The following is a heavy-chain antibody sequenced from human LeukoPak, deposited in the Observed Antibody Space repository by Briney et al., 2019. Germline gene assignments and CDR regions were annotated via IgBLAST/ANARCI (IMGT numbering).Heavy chain of an antibody. CDR3: ARHGDVFDAFDI. CDR1: GGSISNYY. V-gene: IGHV4-4*09. CDR2: IYASGST. D-gene: IGHD2-21*02. J-gene: IGHJ3*02. Sequence: SETLSRTCTVSGGSISNYYWGWIRQPPGKGLEWIGYIYASGSTNYNPSLKSRVTISVDTTKTHFSLRLNSVTAADTAVYYCARHGDVFDAFDIWGQGTMVTVSS.